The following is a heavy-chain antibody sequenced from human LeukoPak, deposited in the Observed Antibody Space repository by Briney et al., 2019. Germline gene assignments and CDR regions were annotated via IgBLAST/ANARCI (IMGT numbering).Heavy chain of an antibody. Sequence: GASVKVSCKASGYTFTGYYMHWVRQAPGQGLEWMGWINPNSGGTNYAQKFQGRVTMNRDTSISTAYMELSRLRSDDTAVYYCARDYCSSTSCYSLIDYWGQGTLVTVSS. CDR3: ARDYCSSTSCYSLIDY. J-gene: IGHJ4*02. D-gene: IGHD2-2*01. CDR1: GYTFTGYY. V-gene: IGHV1-2*02. CDR2: INPNSGGT.